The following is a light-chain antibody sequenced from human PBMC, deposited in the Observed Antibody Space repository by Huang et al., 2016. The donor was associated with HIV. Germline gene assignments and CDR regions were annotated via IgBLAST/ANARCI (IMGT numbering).Light chain of an antibody. CDR2: GAS. Sequence: EIVMTQSPATLSVSPGERATLSCRTSQSVSSNLAWYQQKPGQAPRPLIFGASTRATGIPARFSGSGSGKEFTLTISSLQSEDFAIYYCQQYNIWPVTFGQGTKVEVK. J-gene: IGKJ1*01. CDR1: QSVSSN. V-gene: IGKV3-15*01. CDR3: QQYNIWPVT.